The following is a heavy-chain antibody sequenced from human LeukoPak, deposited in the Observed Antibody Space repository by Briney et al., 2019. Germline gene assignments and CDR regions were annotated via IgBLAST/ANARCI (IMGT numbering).Heavy chain of an antibody. V-gene: IGHV3-15*01. CDR1: GFTFSDAW. CDR3: TNWYYYGSGSYFLY. D-gene: IGHD3-10*01. Sequence: GGSLRLSCAGSGFTFSDAWMSWVRQAPGKGLEWVGRIQSKTDGGTIDYAAPVKGRFIISRDDSKDTLYLQMNSLKAEDTGVYYCTNWYYYGSGSYFLYWGRGTLVTAYS. J-gene: IGHJ4*02. CDR2: IQSKTDGGTI.